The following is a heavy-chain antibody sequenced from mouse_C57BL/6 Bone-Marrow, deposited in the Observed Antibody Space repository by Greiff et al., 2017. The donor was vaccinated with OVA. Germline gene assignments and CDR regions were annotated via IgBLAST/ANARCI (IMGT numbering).Heavy chain of an antibody. Sequence: QVQLKQPGAELVMPGASVKLSCKASGYTFTSYWMHWVKQRPGQGLEWIGEIDPSDSYPNYNQKFKGKSTLTVDESSSTAYMQLSSLTSEDSAVYYCARERTTVVATGYFDVWGTGTTVTVSS. D-gene: IGHD1-1*01. CDR1: GYTFTSYW. V-gene: IGHV1-69*01. CDR2: IDPSDSYP. J-gene: IGHJ1*03. CDR3: ARERTTVVATGYFDV.